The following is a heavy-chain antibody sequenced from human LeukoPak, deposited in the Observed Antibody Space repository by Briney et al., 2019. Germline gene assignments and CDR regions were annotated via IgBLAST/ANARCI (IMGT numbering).Heavy chain of an antibody. CDR3: ARGGGWLAAGTDWFDP. CDR1: GGSISSYY. D-gene: IGHD6-13*01. Sequence: ASETLSLTCTVSGGSISSYYWSWIRQPPGKGLEWIGYIYYSGSTNYNPSLKSRVTISVDTSKNQFSLKLSSVTAADTAVYYCARGGGWLAAGTDWFDPWGQGTLVTVSS. CDR2: IYYSGST. V-gene: IGHV4-59*12. J-gene: IGHJ5*02.